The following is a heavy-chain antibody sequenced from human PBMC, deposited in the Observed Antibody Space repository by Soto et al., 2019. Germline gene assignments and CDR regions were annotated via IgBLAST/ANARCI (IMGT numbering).Heavy chain of an antibody. V-gene: IGHV4-39*01. CDR2: LNYGGTT. D-gene: IGHD3-22*01. CDR1: GASMTSSIYY. Sequence: SETLSLTCSVSGASMTSSIYYWAWIRQAPGKGLEWIGSLNYGGTTYHSPSLEGRVTMSVDTSKKEFSLNVISVTAADTAIYYCARQSYFDGAGYYLGWLDPWGQGTLVTV. CDR3: ARQSYFDGAGYYLGWLDP. J-gene: IGHJ5*02.